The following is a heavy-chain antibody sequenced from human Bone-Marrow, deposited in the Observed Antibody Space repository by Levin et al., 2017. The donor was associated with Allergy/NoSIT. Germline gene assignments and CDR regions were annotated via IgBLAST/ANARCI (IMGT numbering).Heavy chain of an antibody. CDR1: GYTFTSYA. J-gene: IGHJ6*02. V-gene: IGHV1-3*01. CDR3: ARGALWLSDRNSAGWGSDYDGMDV. Sequence: ASVKVSCKASGYTFTSYAMHWVRQAPGQRLEWMGWINAGNGNTKYSQKFQGRVTITRDTSASTAYMELSSLRSEDTAVYYCARGALWLSDRNSAGWGSDYDGMDVWGQGTTVTVSS. CDR2: INAGNGNT. D-gene: IGHD5-18*01.